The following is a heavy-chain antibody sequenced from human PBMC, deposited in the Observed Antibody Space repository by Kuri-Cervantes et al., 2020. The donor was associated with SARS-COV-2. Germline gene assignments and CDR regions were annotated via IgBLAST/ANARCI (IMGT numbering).Heavy chain of an antibody. CDR3: ARDRWWLQPYYYYMDV. D-gene: IGHD5-24*01. V-gene: IGHV3-21*05. Sequence: ESLSLSCAASRFTFSSYSMNWVRQAPGKGLEWVSYISSSSSYTNYADSVKGRFTISRDNAKNTLYLQMNSLRAEDTAVYYCARDRWWLQPYYYYMDVWGKGTTVTVSS. J-gene: IGHJ6*03. CDR2: ISSSSSYT. CDR1: RFTFSSYS.